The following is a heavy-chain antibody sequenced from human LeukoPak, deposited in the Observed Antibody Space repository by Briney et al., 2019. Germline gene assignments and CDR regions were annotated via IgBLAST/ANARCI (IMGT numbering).Heavy chain of an antibody. CDR2: IYYSGST. J-gene: IGHJ6*02. CDR3: AGYYSSNYYYGMDV. Sequence: SETLSLTCTVSGGSISSSYWSWIRQPPGKGLEWIGYIYYSGSTNYNPSLKSRVTISVDTSKNQFSLKLSSVTAADTAVYYCAGYYSSNYYYGMDVWGQGTTVTVSS. V-gene: IGHV4-59*08. CDR1: GGSISSSY. D-gene: IGHD3-3*01.